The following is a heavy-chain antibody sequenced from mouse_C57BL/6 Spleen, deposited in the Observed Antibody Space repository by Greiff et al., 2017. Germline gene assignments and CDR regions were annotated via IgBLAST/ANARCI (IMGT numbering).Heavy chain of an antibody. CDR2: IWGVGST. CDR3: ASDSIYDGYPFAY. V-gene: IGHV2-6*01. D-gene: IGHD2-3*01. Sequence: VQLVESGPGLVAPSQSLSITCTVSGFSLTSYGVDWVRQSPGKGLEWLGVIWGVGSTNYNSALKSRLSISKDNSKSQVFLKMNSLQTDDTAMYYCASDSIYDGYPFAYWGQGTLVTVSA. CDR1: GFSLTSYG. J-gene: IGHJ3*01.